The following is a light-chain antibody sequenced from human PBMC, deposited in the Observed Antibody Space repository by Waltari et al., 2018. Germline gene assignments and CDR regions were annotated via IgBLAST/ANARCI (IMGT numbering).Light chain of an antibody. CDR1: QRITSG. J-gene: IGKJ1*01. CDR2: KAS. CDR3: QQYDTYPWT. V-gene: IGKV1-5*03. Sequence: DLQMTQSPCTPSTSAADRVASTCRASQRITSGLAWYQQKPGKAPKLLIYKASSLESGVPSRFSGSESGTEFTLSISGLQPDDFASYYCQQYDTYPWTFGQGTKVEIK.